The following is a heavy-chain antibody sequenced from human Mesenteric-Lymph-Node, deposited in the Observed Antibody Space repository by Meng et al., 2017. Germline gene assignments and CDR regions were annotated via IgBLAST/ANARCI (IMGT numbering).Heavy chain of an antibody. CDR3: ARLRGYDNDAFDI. V-gene: IGHV5-51*01. Sequence: GGSLRLSCKGSGYSFTSYWIGWVRQMPGKGLEWMGIIYPGDSDTRYSPSFQGQVTISADKSISTAYLQWSSLKASDTAMYYCARLRGYDNDAFDIWGQGTMVTVSS. CDR2: IYPGDSDT. CDR1: GYSFTSYW. D-gene: IGHD5-12*01. J-gene: IGHJ3*02.